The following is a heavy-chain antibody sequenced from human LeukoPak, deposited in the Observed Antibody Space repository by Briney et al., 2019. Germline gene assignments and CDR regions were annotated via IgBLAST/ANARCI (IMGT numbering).Heavy chain of an antibody. J-gene: IGHJ5*02. CDR2: MCGSAGCT. CDR3: AKKGYGDYADWFDP. Sequence: GGSLRLSCAASGFTFNIYAMSWVRLAPGKGLQWVASMCGSAGCTFYADSVKGPFTISRDNSKNTLYLQMNSLRAEDTAVYYCAKKGYGDYADWFDPWGQGTLVTVSS. D-gene: IGHD4-17*01. CDR1: GFTFNIYA. V-gene: IGHV3-23*01.